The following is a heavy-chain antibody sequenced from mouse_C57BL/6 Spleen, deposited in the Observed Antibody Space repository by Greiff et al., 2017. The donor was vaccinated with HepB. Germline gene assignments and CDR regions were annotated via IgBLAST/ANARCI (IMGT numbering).Heavy chain of an antibody. V-gene: IGHV1-82*01. CDR1: GYAFSSSW. Sequence: VQGVESGPELVKPGASVKISCKASGYAFSSSWMNWVKQRPGKGLEWIGRIYPGDGDTNYNGKFKGKATLTADKSSSTAYMQLSSLTSEDSAVYFCAQRLRYAMDYWGQGTSVTVSS. J-gene: IGHJ4*01. CDR3: AQRLRYAMDY. CDR2: IYPGDGDT. D-gene: IGHD1-1*01.